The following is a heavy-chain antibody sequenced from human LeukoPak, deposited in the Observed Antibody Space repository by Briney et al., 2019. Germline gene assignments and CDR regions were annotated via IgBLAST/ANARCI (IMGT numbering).Heavy chain of an antibody. CDR3: ARGPPTDYYDSSGFYYVFDY. CDR2: INHSGST. V-gene: IGHV4-34*01. D-gene: IGHD3-22*01. J-gene: IGHJ4*02. Sequence: SETLSLTCAVYGGSFSGYYWSWIRQPPGKGLEWIGEINHSGSTNYNPSLKSRVTISVDTSKNQFTLKLSSVTAADTAVYFCARGPPTDYYDSSGFYYVFDYWGQGTLVTVSS. CDR1: GGSFSGYY.